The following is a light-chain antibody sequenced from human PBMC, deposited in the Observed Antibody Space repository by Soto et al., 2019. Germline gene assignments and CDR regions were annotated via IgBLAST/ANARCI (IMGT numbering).Light chain of an antibody. V-gene: IGKV1-39*01. Sequence: IQMTQSPSTLSASIGDTVTITCRASQSINRWLAWYQHKPGRAPNLLIYAASNLQIGVPSRFSGSGSGTDFTLTVSSLQPEDFATYYCQQSYSFPLTFGQGTKVDLK. CDR3: QQSYSFPLT. CDR1: QSINRW. J-gene: IGKJ1*01. CDR2: AAS.